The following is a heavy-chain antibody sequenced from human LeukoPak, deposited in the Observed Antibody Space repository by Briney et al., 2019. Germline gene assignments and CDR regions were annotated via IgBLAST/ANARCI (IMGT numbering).Heavy chain of an antibody. V-gene: IGHV3-21*01. Sequence: GGSLRLSCAASGFTFSSYSMNWVRQAPGKGLEWVSSISSSSSYIYYADSVKGRFTISRDNSKNTLYLQMNSLRAEDTAVYYCARDPRSGYLDYWGQGTLVTVSS. J-gene: IGHJ4*02. D-gene: IGHD1-26*01. CDR1: GFTFSSYS. CDR3: ARDPRSGYLDY. CDR2: ISSSSSYI.